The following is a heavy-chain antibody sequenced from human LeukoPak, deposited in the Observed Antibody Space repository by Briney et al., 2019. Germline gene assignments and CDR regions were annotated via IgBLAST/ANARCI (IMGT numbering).Heavy chain of an antibody. CDR3: TRGRVRGGY. CDR2: IDHSGTT. J-gene: IGHJ4*02. Sequence: SETLSLTCVVYGGSFSGYYWNWIRQPPGKGLEWIGEIDHSGTTNYNPSLKSRVTISVDTSKNQFSLKLTSVTAADTAVYYCTRGRVRGGYWGQGTLVTVSS. D-gene: IGHD3-10*01. CDR1: GGSFSGYY. V-gene: IGHV4-34*01.